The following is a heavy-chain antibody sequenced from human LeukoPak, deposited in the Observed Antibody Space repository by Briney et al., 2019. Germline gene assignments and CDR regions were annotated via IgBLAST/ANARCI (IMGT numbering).Heavy chain of an antibody. V-gene: IGHV3-30*02. J-gene: IGHJ4*02. CDR2: IRYDGSNK. D-gene: IGHD6-13*01. CDR3: AKDIAAAREIDY. Sequence: GGSLRLSCAASGFTFSSYGMQWVRQASGKGLEWVAFIRYDGSNKYYADSVKGRFTISRDNSKNTLYLQMNSLRAEDTAVYYCAKDIAAAREIDYWGQGTLVTVSS. CDR1: GFTFSSYG.